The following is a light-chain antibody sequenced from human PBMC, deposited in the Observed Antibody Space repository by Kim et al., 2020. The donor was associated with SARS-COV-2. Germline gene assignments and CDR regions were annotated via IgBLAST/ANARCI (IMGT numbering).Light chain of an antibody. CDR2: GAS. J-gene: IGKJ2*01. CDR1: QSVRDTY. Sequence: WCPGERANLSCRASQSVRDTYLAWYQQKPGQAPRLVIYGASSRATGIPDRFSGSGSGTDFTLTISRLEPEDFALYYCQQYGNSPYTFGQGTKLEIK. CDR3: QQYGNSPYT. V-gene: IGKV3-20*01.